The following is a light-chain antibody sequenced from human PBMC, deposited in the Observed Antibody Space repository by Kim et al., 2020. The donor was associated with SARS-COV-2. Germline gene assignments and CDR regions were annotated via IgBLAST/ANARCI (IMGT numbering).Light chain of an antibody. Sequence: DIQMTQSPSTLSASVGDRVTITCRASQSISSWLAWYQQKPGKAPKLLIYKASNLESGVPSRFSGSGSGTEFTLTISSLQPDDFATYYCQQYNSHSMYTFGQGTKLEI. CDR2: KAS. V-gene: IGKV1-5*03. CDR3: QQYNSHSMYT. J-gene: IGKJ2*01. CDR1: QSISSW.